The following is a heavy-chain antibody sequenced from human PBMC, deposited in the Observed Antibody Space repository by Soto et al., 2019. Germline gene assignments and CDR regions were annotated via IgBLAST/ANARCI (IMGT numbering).Heavy chain of an antibody. Sequence: QVQLQESGPGLVQPSQTLSLTCTVSGGSISSDDYYWTWVRQPPGKGLEWIGNIHDTATTSYNPSLKSRLILSVDTSSNLFSLRLKSVTAPDTAVYFCASQYYDFSSGALDFWGQGILVPVSS. J-gene: IGHJ4*02. CDR1: GGSISSDDYY. CDR2: IHDTATT. CDR3: ASQYYDFSSGALDF. V-gene: IGHV4-30-4*01. D-gene: IGHD3-3*01.